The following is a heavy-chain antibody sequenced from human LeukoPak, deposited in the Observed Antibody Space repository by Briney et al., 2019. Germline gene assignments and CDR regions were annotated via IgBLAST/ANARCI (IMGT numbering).Heavy chain of an antibody. CDR3: ARPRTIVGATPSAYDH. Sequence: SQTLSLTCAVSGDSISSNYYSWSWIRQPPGKGLEWIGYIYPNGLTFYNPSLKSRVTISVDTSKNQFSLKLSSVTAADTAVYYCARPRTIVGATPSAYDHWGQGTLVTVSS. CDR2: IYPNGLT. V-gene: IGHV4-30-2*01. D-gene: IGHD1-26*01. J-gene: IGHJ4*02. CDR1: GDSISSNYYS.